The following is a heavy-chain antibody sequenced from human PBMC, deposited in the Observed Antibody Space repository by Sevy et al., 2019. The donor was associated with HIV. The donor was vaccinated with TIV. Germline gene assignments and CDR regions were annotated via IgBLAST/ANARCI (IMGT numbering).Heavy chain of an antibody. J-gene: IGHJ4*02. CDR1: GSPFTEFA. D-gene: IGHD3-22*01. Sequence: GGSLRPPCAASGSPFTEFAMTWVRKAPGKGLEWAQTINSGGGSTYNEVSVKGRFTISRDNSQNTLDLQMNSLRAEDTAVYYCAKDVVGGYYDSSGYSDHWGQGTLVTVSS. V-gene: IGHV3-23*01. CDR3: AKDVVGGYYDSSGYSDH. CDR2: INSGGGST.